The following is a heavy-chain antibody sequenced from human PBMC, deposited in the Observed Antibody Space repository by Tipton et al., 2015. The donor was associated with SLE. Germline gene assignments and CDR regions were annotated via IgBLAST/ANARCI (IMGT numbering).Heavy chain of an antibody. CDR2: IYYSGST. V-gene: IGHV4-59*11. CDR1: GGSISSHY. CDR3: ARGGRGIVVRHYFDY. D-gene: IGHD1-26*01. Sequence: LRLSCTVSGGSISSHYWSWIRQPPGKGLEWIGYIYYSGSTNYNPSLKSRVTISVDTSKNQFSLKLSSVTAADTAVYYCARGGRGIVVRHYFDYWGQGTLVTVSS. J-gene: IGHJ4*02.